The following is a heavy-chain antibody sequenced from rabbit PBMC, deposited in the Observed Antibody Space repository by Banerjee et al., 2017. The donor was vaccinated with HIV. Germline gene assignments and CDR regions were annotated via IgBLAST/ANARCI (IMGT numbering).Heavy chain of an antibody. Sequence: QEQLEESGGDLVKPGASLTLTCTASGFSFSSGYDMCWVRQAPGKGLEWIACIYTGSSGGTYYATWAKGRFTISKTSSTTVTLQMTSLTAADTATHFCWRGWAGTVYSDLWGQGTLVTV. CDR3: WRGWAGTVYSDL. D-gene: IGHD4-2*01. CDR1: GFSFSSGYD. V-gene: IGHV1S45*01. J-gene: IGHJ4*01. CDR2: IYTGSSGGT.